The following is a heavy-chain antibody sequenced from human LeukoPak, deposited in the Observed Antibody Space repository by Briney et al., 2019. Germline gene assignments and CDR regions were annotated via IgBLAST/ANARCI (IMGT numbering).Heavy chain of an antibody. J-gene: IGHJ3*02. CDR3: AKDSSGWYVEVGDGDAFDI. Sequence: GGSLRLSCAVSGFTFSSYAMSWVRQAPGKGLEWVSAISGSGGSTYYADSVKGRFTISRDNSKNTLYLQMNSLRAEDTAVYYCAKDSSGWYVEVGDGDAFDIWGQGTMVTVSS. V-gene: IGHV3-23*01. D-gene: IGHD6-19*01. CDR1: GFTFSSYA. CDR2: ISGSGGST.